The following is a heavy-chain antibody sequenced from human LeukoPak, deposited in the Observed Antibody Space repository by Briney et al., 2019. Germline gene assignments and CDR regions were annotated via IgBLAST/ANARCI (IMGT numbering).Heavy chain of an antibody. CDR1: GFTFSSYA. Sequence: GGSLRLSCAASGFTFSSYAMSWVRQAPGKGLEWVSTFSGSGGSTHYADSVKGRFTISRDNSKNTLYLQMNSLRAEDTALYFCAQWSRYFDYWGQGTLVTVSS. J-gene: IGHJ4*02. V-gene: IGHV3-23*01. D-gene: IGHD1-26*01. CDR2: FSGSGGST. CDR3: AQWSRYFDY.